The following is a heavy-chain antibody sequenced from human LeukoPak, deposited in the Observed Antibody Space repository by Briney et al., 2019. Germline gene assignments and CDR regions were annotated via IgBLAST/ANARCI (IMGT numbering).Heavy chain of an antibody. Sequence: PSETLSLTCSVSGGSISSSNYYWVWIRQPPGKGLEWIGTISYSGSTYSNPSLESRVFISVDTSINQLSLKLTSVTAADTAVYYCARKEIGTMLDYWGLGTLVTVSS. CDR2: ISYSGST. V-gene: IGHV4-39*07. CDR3: ARKEIGTMLDY. J-gene: IGHJ4*02. D-gene: IGHD1-26*01. CDR1: GGSISSSNYY.